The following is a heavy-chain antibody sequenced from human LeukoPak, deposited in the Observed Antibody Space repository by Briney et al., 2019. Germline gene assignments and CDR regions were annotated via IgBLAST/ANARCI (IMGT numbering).Heavy chain of an antibody. CDR3: ASTSIAAAGPFDY. CDR2: INHSGST. V-gene: IGHV4-34*01. CDR1: GGSFSGYY. D-gene: IGHD6-13*01. J-gene: IGHJ4*02. Sequence: SETLSLTCAVYGGSFSGYYWSWIRQPPGKGLEWIGEINHSGSTNYNPSHKSRVTISVDTSKNQFSLKLSSVTAADTAVYYCASTSIAAAGPFDYWGQGTLVTVSS.